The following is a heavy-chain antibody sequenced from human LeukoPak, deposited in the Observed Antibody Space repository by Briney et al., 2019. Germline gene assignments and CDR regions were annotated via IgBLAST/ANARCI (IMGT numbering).Heavy chain of an antibody. J-gene: IGHJ3*02. D-gene: IGHD3-22*01. CDR2: ISYDGSNE. Sequence: GRSLRLPCAASGFTLSTYAVHWVRQTPGKGLEWMAVISYDGSNEYYADSVKGRFTISGDNSKNTLYLQMNSLRAEDTAVYYCARVVSSRGYYFADGFDIWGQGTMVTVSS. V-gene: IGHV3-30-3*01. CDR3: ARVVSSRGYYFADGFDI. CDR1: GFTLSTYA.